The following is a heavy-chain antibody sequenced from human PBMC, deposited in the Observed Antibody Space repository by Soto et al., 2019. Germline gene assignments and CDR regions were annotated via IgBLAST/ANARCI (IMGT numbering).Heavy chain of an antibody. Sequence: GGSLRLSCAASGFTFSSYDMHWVRQAPGKGLEWVSAIGTVGDTYYPGPVKVRFTISRENTKNSLYLQINSLRAGDTSVYYCARGGPIATRPFDYWGQGTLVTVSS. CDR3: ARGGPIATRPFDY. CDR1: GFTFSSYD. D-gene: IGHD6-6*01. CDR2: IGTVGDT. V-gene: IGHV3-13*01. J-gene: IGHJ4*02.